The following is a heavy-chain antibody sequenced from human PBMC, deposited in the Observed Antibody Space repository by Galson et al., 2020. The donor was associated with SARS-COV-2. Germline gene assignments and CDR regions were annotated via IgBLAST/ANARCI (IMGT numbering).Heavy chain of an antibody. V-gene: IGHV4-61*08. Sequence: SETLSLTCTVSGGSVSSSDYYWTWIRQPPGKGLEWIGYIYFTGNTNYNPSLKGRVTISTDMSKNQFSLKLSSVTAADTAVYYCARVGGALEVVDYWDQGTLVTVSS. J-gene: IGHJ4*02. CDR1: GGSVSSSDYY. CDR2: IYFTGNT. CDR3: ARVGGALEVVDY. D-gene: IGHD3-16*01.